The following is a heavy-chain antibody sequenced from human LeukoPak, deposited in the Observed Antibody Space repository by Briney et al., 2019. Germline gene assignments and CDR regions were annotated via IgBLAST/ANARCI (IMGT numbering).Heavy chain of an antibody. D-gene: IGHD6-19*01. CDR2: IYYSGST. Sequence: SETLSLTCTVSGGSISSSSYYWGWIRQPPGKGLEWIGSIYYSGSTYYNPSLKSRVTISVDTSKNQFSLKLSSVTAADTAVYYCASLNWSGWYYFDYWGQGTLVTVSS. J-gene: IGHJ4*02. CDR1: GGSISSSSYY. CDR3: ASLNWSGWYYFDY. V-gene: IGHV4-39*01.